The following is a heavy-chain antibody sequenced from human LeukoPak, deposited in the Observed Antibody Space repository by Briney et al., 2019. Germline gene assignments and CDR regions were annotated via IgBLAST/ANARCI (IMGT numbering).Heavy chain of an antibody. CDR1: GGTFSSYA. J-gene: IGHJ4*02. CDR3: AAGKLLWFGELLSGTFDY. V-gene: IGHV1-69*05. D-gene: IGHD3-10*01. Sequence: RASVKVSCKASGGTFSSYAISWVRQAPGQGLEWMGGIIPIFGTANYAQKFQGRVTITTDESTSTAYMELSSLRSEDTAVYYCAAGKLLWFGELLSGTFDYWGQGTLVTVSS. CDR2: IIPIFGTA.